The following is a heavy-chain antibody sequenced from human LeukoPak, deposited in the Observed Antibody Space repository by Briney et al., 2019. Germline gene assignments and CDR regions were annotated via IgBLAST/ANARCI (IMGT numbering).Heavy chain of an antibody. Sequence: PSETLSLTCAVYGGSFSGYYWSWIRQPPGKGLEWIGEINHSRSTNYNPSLKSRVTISVDTSKNQFSLKLSSVPAADTAVYYCARASARGFDYYYYMHVWGKGTTVSVSS. CDR3: ARASARGFDYYYYMHV. V-gene: IGHV4-34*01. CDR2: INHSRST. CDR1: GGSFSGYY. J-gene: IGHJ6*03. D-gene: IGHD3-3*01.